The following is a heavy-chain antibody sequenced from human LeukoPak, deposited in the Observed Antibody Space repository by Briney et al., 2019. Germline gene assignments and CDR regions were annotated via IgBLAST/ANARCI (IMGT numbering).Heavy chain of an antibody. CDR2: IKGDGSTA. CDR3: ARIGSGTYSDAFDI. V-gene: IGHV3-74*01. J-gene: IGHJ3*02. D-gene: IGHD1-26*01. Sequence: GGSLRLSCAASGFTFSSYWMHWVRQAPGKGLVWVSRIKGDGSTATYADSVKGRFIISRDNAKNTVYLQMNSLRAEDTAVYYCARIGSGTYSDAFDIWGKGTMVTVSS. CDR1: GFTFSSYW.